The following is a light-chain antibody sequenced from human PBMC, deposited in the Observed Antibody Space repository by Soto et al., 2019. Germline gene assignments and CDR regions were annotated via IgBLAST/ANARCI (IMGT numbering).Light chain of an antibody. J-gene: IGKJ2*01. CDR1: QSVSSN. CDR3: QQYNNWPGT. Sequence: EIGMTQSPATLSVSPGERAILSCRASQSVSSNLAWYQQKPGQAPRLLIYGASTRATGIPARFSGSGSGTEFTLTISSLQSEDFAVYYCQQYNNWPGTFGQGTKLEIK. V-gene: IGKV3-15*01. CDR2: GAS.